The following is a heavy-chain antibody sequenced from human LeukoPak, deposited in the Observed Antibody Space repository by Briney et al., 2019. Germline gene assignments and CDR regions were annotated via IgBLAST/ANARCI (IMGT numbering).Heavy chain of an antibody. Sequence: SETLSLTCAVYGGSFSGYYWSWIRQPPGKGLEWIGEINHSGSTNYNPSLKSRVTISVDTSKNQFSLKLSSVTAADTAVYYCARGRGYCGSTSCSPFDYWGQGTLVTVSS. D-gene: IGHD2-2*01. J-gene: IGHJ4*02. CDR3: ARGRGYCGSTSCSPFDY. CDR1: GGSFSGYY. V-gene: IGHV4-34*01. CDR2: INHSGST.